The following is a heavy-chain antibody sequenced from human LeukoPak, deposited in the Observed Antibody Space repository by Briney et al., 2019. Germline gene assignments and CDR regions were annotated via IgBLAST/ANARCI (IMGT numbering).Heavy chain of an antibody. D-gene: IGHD3-22*01. Sequence: GGSLRLSCAASGFTFSSYSMNWVRQAPGKGLEWVSSISSSSSYIYYADSVKGRFTISRDNSKNTLYLQMNSLRAEDTAVYYCAKDRPGSSGYYFFDYWGQGTLVTVSS. CDR2: ISSSSSYI. CDR3: AKDRPGSSGYYFFDY. CDR1: GFTFSSYS. J-gene: IGHJ4*02. V-gene: IGHV3-21*04.